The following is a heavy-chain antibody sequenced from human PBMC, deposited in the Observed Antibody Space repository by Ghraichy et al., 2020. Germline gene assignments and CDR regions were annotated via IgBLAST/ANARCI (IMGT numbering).Heavy chain of an antibody. J-gene: IGHJ4*02. CDR3: AKDSRLSKAPFDY. V-gene: IGHV3-23*01. CDR2: ISGSGGST. Sequence: GESLNISCAASGFTFSSYAMSWVRQAPGKGLEWVSAISGSGGSTYYADSVKGRFTISRDNSKNTLYLQMNSLRAEDTAVYYCAKDSRLSKAPFDYWGQGTLVTVSS. CDR1: GFTFSSYA.